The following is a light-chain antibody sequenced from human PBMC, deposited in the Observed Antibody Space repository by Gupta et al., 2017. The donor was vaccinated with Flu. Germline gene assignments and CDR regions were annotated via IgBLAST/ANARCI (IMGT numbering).Light chain of an antibody. CDR2: AAS. V-gene: IGKV1-17*01. J-gene: IGKJ4*01. Sequence: DTQITQSPSYLSASVGDRVTITCRASQGIRNDLGWYQQKPGKVPKRLIYAASRLQSGVASRFSGSGCGTEFTLTISGPQPEDFATYYCQQQNSYPVTFGGGTKVDIK. CDR1: QGIRND. CDR3: QQQNSYPVT.